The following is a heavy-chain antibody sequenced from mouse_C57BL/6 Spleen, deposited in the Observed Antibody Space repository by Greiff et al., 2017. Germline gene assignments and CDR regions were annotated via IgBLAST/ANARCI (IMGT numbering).Heavy chain of an antibody. CDR1: GYSFTGYY. Sequence: EVQLQQSGPELVKPGASVKISCKASGYSFTGYYMNWVKQSPEKSLEWIGEINPSTGGTTYNQKFKAKATLTVDKSSSTAYMQLKSLTSEDSAVYYCAVARAYYDYDLYFDVWGTGTTVTVSS. CDR2: INPSTGGT. J-gene: IGHJ1*03. V-gene: IGHV1-42*01. D-gene: IGHD2-4*01. CDR3: AVARAYYDYDLYFDV.